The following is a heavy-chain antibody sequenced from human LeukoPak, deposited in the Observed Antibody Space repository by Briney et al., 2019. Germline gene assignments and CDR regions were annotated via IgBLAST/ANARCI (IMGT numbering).Heavy chain of an antibody. CDR3: ARRGTYCSSTSCKNRGWFDP. J-gene: IGHJ5*02. V-gene: IGHV4-34*01. D-gene: IGHD2-2*01. Sequence: SETLSLTRAVYGGSFSGYYWSWIRQPPGKGLEWIGEINHSGSTNYNPSLKSRVTISVDTSKNQFSLKLSSVTAADTAVYYCARRGTYCSSTSCKNRGWFDPWGQGTLVTVSS. CDR1: GGSFSGYY. CDR2: INHSGST.